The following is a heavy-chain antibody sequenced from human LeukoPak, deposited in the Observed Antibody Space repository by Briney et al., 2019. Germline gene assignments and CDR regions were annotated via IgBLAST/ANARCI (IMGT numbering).Heavy chain of an antibody. D-gene: IGHD3-10*01. CDR1: GGSISSYY. J-gene: IGHJ5*02. V-gene: IGHV4-59*01. CDR2: IYYSGST. Sequence: PSETLSLTCTVSGGSISSYYWSWIRQPPGKGLEWIGYIYYSGSTNYNPSLKSRVTISVDTSKNQFSLKLSPVTAADTAVYYCARAVLWSRGSWFDPWGQGTLVTVSS. CDR3: ARAVLWSRGSWFDP.